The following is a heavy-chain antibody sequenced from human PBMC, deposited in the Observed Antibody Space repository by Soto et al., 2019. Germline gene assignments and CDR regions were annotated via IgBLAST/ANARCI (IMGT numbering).Heavy chain of an antibody. V-gene: IGHV2-5*02. CDR2: IYWDDDN. Sequence: QLTLKESGPTLVKPTQTLTLTCSFSGFSLTSTAVGVNWIRQPPGKALEWLALIYWDDDNHFSTSLKSRLIVTKDTSKNQVVLTMTIMAPVDTATYYCAHGSGWLSDYWGQGILVTVSS. CDR1: GFSLTSTAVG. D-gene: IGHD6-19*01. CDR3: AHGSGWLSDY. J-gene: IGHJ4*02.